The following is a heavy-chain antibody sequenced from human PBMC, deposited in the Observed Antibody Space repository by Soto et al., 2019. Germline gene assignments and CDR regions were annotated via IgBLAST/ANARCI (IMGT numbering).Heavy chain of an antibody. D-gene: IGHD3-22*01. CDR1: GGTFSSYA. V-gene: IGHV1-69*13. Sequence: SVKVSCKASGGTFSSYAISWVRQAPGQGLEWMGGIIPIFGTANYAQKFQGRVTITADESTSTAYMELSSLRSEDTAVYYCAREDYYDSSGYYPASGGMDVWGQGTTVTVSS. CDR2: IIPIFGTA. J-gene: IGHJ6*02. CDR3: AREDYYDSSGYYPASGGMDV.